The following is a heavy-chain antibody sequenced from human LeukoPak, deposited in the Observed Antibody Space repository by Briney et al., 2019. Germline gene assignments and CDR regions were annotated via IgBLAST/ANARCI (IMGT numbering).Heavy chain of an antibody. Sequence: YPSETLSLTCTVSGGSISSSSYYWGWIRQPPGKGLEWIGSIYYSGSTYYNPSLKSRVTISVDTSKNQFSLKLSSVTAADTAVYYCARLQLVEGLMYNWFDPWGQGTLVTVSS. CDR3: ARLQLVEGLMYNWFDP. V-gene: IGHV4-39*07. CDR1: GGSISSSSYY. CDR2: IYYSGST. J-gene: IGHJ5*02. D-gene: IGHD6-6*01.